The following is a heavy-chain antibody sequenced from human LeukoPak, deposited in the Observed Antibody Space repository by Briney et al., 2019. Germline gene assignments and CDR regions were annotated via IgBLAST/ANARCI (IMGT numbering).Heavy chain of an antibody. CDR2: INPNSGGT. CDR1: GYTFTGYY. V-gene: IGHV1-2*02. D-gene: IGHD3-3*01. Sequence: AASVKVSCKASGYTFTGYYMHWVRQAPGQGLEWMGWINPNSGGTNYAQKFQGRVTMTRDTSISTAYMELSRLRSDDTAVYYCARELVPHYDFWSGSNDYWGQGTLVTVSS. J-gene: IGHJ4*02. CDR3: ARELVPHYDFWSGSNDY.